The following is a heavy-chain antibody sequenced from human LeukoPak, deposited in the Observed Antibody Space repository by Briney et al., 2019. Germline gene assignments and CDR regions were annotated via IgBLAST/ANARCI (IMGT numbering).Heavy chain of an antibody. J-gene: IGHJ6*02. CDR3: ARDQFPGYYYYGMDV. CDR2: ISGGDGST. CDR1: GFTFSANA. Sequence: GGSLRLSCAASGFTFSANAMSWVRQAPGKGLEWVSTISGGDGSTYYADSVKGRFTISRDNSKNTLYLQMNSLRAEDTAVYYCARDQFPGYYYYGMDVWGQGTTVTVSS. V-gene: IGHV3-23*01.